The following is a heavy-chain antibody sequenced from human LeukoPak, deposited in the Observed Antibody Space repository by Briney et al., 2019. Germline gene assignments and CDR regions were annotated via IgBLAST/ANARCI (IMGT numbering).Heavy chain of an antibody. CDR2: INPNSGGT. CDR1: GYTFTGYY. Sequence: ASVKVSCKASGYTFTGYYMHWVRQAPGQGLEWMGWINPNSGGTNYAQKFQGRVTMTRDTSISTAYMELSRLRSDDTAVYYCARDMANYYGSGIDYWGQGTLVTVSS. V-gene: IGHV1-2*02. J-gene: IGHJ4*02. CDR3: ARDMANYYGSGIDY. D-gene: IGHD3-10*01.